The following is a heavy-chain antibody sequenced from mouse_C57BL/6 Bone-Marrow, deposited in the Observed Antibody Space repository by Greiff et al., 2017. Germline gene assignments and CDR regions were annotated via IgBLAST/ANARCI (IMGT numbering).Heavy chain of an antibody. V-gene: IGHV5-9-1*02. CDR2: ISSGGDYI. CDR3: TRDSNLLWLRPYYFDY. Sequence: EVKLVESGEGLVKPGGSLKLSCAASGFTFSSYAMSWVRQTPEKRLEWVAYISSGGDYIYYADTVKGRFTISSDNARNTLYLQRRSLKSEDTAMYYCTRDSNLLWLRPYYFDYWGQGTTLTVSS. CDR1: GFTFSSYA. D-gene: IGHD2-2*01. J-gene: IGHJ2*01.